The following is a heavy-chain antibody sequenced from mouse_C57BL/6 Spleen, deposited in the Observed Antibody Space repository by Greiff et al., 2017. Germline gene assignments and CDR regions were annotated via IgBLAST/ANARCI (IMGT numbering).Heavy chain of an antibody. CDR3: ARKRLAYAMDY. CDR2: IHPNSGST. Sequence: QVQLQQPGAELVKPGASVKLSCKASGYTFTSYWMHWVKQRPGQGLVWIGMIHPNSGSTNYNEKFKSQATLTVDKSSSTAYMQLSSLTSEDSAVYYCARKRLAYAMDYWGQGTSVTVSS. J-gene: IGHJ4*01. V-gene: IGHV1-64*01. CDR1: GYTFTSYW.